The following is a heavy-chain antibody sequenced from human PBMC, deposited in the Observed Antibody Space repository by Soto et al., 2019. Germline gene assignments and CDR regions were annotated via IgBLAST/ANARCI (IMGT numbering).Heavy chain of an antibody. CDR2: ISFSDGGT. CDR3: VKDDRILGRRYFDL. D-gene: IGHD2-15*01. V-gene: IGHV3-23*01. CDR1: GFTFSSYA. Sequence: EEQLLESGGGLIQPGGSLRLACAASGFTFSSYAMTWVRQAPGKGLEWVSSISFSDGGTYYADSVKGRFTISRDNSKNTLLLQMNSLRVEDTAVYYCVKDDRILGRRYFDLWGRGTRVTVSS. J-gene: IGHJ2*01.